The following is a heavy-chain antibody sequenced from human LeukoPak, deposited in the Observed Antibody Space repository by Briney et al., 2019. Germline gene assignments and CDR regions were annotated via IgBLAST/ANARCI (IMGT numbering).Heavy chain of an antibody. CDR3: ARDAMDSYCSSTSRYASWFDP. V-gene: IGHV3-21*01. CDR2: ISSSSSYI. Sequence: GGSLRLSCAASGFTFSSYSMNWVRQAPGKGLEWVSSISSSSSYIYYADSVKGRFTISRDNAKNSLYLQMNSLRAEDTAVYYCARDAMDSYCSSTSRYASWFDPWGQGTLVTVSS. J-gene: IGHJ5*02. CDR1: GFTFSSYS. D-gene: IGHD2-2*01.